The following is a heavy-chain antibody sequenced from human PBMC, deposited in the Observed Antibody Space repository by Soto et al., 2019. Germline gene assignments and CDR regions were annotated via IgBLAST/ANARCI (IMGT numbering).Heavy chain of an antibody. V-gene: IGHV3-30-3*01. CDR2: ISYDGSNK. CDR3: ARGAGIVVAGTSFDY. CDR1: GFIFSSYS. Sequence: QVQLVESGGGVVQPGRSLRLSCAASGFIFSSYSMHWVRQAPGKGLEWVAVISYDGSNKYYADSVKGRFTISRDNSKNTLYVQMNSLRAEDTAVYYCARGAGIVVAGTSFDYWGLGNLVTVSS. J-gene: IGHJ4*02. D-gene: IGHD6-19*01.